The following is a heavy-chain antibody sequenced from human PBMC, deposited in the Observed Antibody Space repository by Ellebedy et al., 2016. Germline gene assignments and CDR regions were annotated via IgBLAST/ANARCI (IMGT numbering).Heavy chain of an antibody. Sequence: GESLKISCAGSGFSLRMYDMGWVRQVPGKGLEWVSGISGSGSITHYADSVKGRFTISRDKSKNTVSLQMNSLRAEDTALYYCAKGYFSRAYCGGDCYLDDPFDVWGQGTVVTVSS. J-gene: IGHJ3*01. CDR2: ISGSGSIT. D-gene: IGHD2-21*01. V-gene: IGHV3-23*01. CDR1: GFSLRMYD. CDR3: AKGYFSRAYCGGDCYLDDPFDV.